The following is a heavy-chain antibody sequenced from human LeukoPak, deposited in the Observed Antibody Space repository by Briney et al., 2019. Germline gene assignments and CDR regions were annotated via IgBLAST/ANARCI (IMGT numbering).Heavy chain of an antibody. Sequence: PSETLSLTCTVSGGSISSSSYYWGWIRQPPGKGLEWIGSIYYSGSTYYNPSLKSRVTISVDTSKNQFSPKLSSVTAADTAVYYCARGPRFGELLWHWFDPWGQGTLVTVSS. CDR2: IYYSGST. CDR3: ARGPRFGELLWHWFDP. V-gene: IGHV4-39*07. D-gene: IGHD3-10*01. CDR1: GGSISSSSYY. J-gene: IGHJ5*02.